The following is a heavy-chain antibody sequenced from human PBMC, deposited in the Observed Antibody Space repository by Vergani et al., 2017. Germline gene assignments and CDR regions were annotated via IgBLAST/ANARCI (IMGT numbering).Heavy chain of an antibody. D-gene: IGHD4-17*01. J-gene: IGHJ5*02. CDR3: ARDFVTTRFRWFDP. Sequence: QVQLVQSGAELKKPGASVRVSCKASGFIFTDYYIHWMRQAPGQGLEWIGWINPNGDATHYAQNFRGRVTLTRDTSSTTAYMDLASLTSDDTAIYYCARDFVTTRFRWFDPWGQGTLVTVSS. CDR2: INPNGDAT. CDR1: GFIFTDYY. V-gene: IGHV1-2*02.